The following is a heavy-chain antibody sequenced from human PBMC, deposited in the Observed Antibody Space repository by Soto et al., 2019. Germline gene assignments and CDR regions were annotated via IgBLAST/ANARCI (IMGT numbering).Heavy chain of an antibody. V-gene: IGHV1-69*01. Sequence: SVKVSCTASGGTFGSYAISWVRQAPGQGLEWMGGIIPIFGTANYAQKFQGRVTITADESTSTAYMELSSLRSEDTAVYYCARGLKMATAHFDYWGQGTLVTVSS. D-gene: IGHD5-18*01. CDR3: ARGLKMATAHFDY. J-gene: IGHJ4*02. CDR2: IIPIFGTA. CDR1: GGTFGSYA.